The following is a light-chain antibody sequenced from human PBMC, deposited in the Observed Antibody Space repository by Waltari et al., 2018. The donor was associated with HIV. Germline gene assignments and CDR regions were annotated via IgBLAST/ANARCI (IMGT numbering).Light chain of an antibody. V-gene: IGLV1-47*01. J-gene: IGLJ1*01. Sequence: QSVLTQPPSASGTPGQRVTISCSGSSSNIGTNYVYWYQQLPGTAPKLLIYRNNQRPSGVPERFSGSKSGTSASLAISGLRSEDEADYYCAAWGDSLTSYVFGTGTKVTVL. CDR2: RNN. CDR1: SSNIGTNY. CDR3: AAWGDSLTSYV.